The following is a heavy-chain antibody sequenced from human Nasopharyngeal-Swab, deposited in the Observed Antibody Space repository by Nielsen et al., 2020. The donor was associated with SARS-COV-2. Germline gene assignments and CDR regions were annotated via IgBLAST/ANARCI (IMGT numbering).Heavy chain of an antibody. V-gene: IGHV3-33*01. CDR3: ARASSGYDEWYFDL. CDR2: IWYDGSNK. D-gene: IGHD5-12*01. CDR1: GFTFSSYG. J-gene: IGHJ2*01. Sequence: GGSLRLSCAASGFTFSSYGMHWVRQAPGKGLEWVAVIWYDGSNKYYADSVKGRFTISRDNSKNTLYLQMNSLRAEDTAVYYCARASSGYDEWYFDLWGRGTLVTVSS.